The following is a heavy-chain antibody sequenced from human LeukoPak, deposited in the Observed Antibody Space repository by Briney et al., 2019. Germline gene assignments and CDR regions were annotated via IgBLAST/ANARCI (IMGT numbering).Heavy chain of an antibody. Sequence: ASVKVSCKAYGYTFNNYAIHWVRQGPGQRLEWMAWINGGTGNTEYSQEFHDRVTITRDTSASTAYMYMSSLRSEDMAVYYCARGLGSTSFDYWGQGTLVTVSS. D-gene: IGHD2-2*01. CDR3: ARGLGSTSFDY. V-gene: IGHV1-3*03. CDR1: GYTFNNYA. CDR2: INGGTGNT. J-gene: IGHJ4*02.